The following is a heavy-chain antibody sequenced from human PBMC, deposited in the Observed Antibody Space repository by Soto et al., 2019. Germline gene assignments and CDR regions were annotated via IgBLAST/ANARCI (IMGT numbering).Heavy chain of an antibody. J-gene: IGHJ6*02. CDR2: INSDGSST. CDR1: GFQCRSYW. Sequence: GGSLRLSCAAAGFQCRSYWVHWVRTAPGKGLVWLSRINSDGSSTSYADSVKGRFTISRDNAKNTLYLQMNSLRAEDTAVYYCARDLVPNYYGSGSYYYYGMDVWGQGTTVTVSS. V-gene: IGHV3-74*01. CDR3: ARDLVPNYYGSGSYYYYGMDV. D-gene: IGHD3-10*01.